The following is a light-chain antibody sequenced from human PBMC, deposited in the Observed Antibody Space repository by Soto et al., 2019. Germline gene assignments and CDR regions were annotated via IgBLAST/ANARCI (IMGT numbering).Light chain of an antibody. V-gene: IGLV3-1*01. Sequence: SSELTQPPSVSVSPGQTASFTCSGDKLGDKYACWYQQKPGQSPVVVIYQDTKRPSGIPERFSGSNSGNTATLTISGTQAMDEADYYCQAWDSSTAVFGGGTKLTVL. CDR2: QDT. CDR3: QAWDSSTAV. J-gene: IGLJ2*01. CDR1: KLGDKY.